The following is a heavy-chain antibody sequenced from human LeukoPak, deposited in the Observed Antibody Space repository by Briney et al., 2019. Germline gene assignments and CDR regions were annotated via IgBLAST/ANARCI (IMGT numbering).Heavy chain of an antibody. CDR3: ARGTVFSLELLKRYYYYYMDV. D-gene: IGHD1-7*01. CDR2: IIPTFGTA. CDR1: GGTFSSYA. Sequence: GASVKVSCKTSGGTFSSYAISWVRQAPGQGLEWMGGIIPTFGTANYAQKFQGRVTITTDESTSTAYMELSSLRSEDTAVYYCARGTVFSLELLKRYYYYYMDVWGKGTTVTVSS. J-gene: IGHJ6*03. V-gene: IGHV1-69*05.